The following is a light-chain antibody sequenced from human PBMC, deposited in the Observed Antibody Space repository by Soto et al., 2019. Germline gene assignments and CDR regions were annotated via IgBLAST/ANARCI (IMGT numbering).Light chain of an antibody. CDR3: QQRSNRPPGVT. Sequence: EIVMTQSPATLSVSPGERATLSCRASQSVSSSYLAWYQQKPGPAPRLLLYGASSRATGIPARFSGSGSGTDFTLTISSLEPQDFAVYYCQQRSNRPPGVTFGQGTRLEIK. CDR2: GAS. CDR1: QSVSSSY. J-gene: IGKJ5*01. V-gene: IGKV3D-20*02.